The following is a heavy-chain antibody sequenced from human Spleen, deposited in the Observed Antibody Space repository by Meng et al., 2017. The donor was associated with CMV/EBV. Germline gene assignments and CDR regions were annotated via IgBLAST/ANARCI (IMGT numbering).Heavy chain of an antibody. CDR1: GFTFSEYY. J-gene: IGHJ6*02. Sequence: GGSLRLSCAASGFTFSEYYMSWIRQAPGKGLQWVAYISISGSIIHYADSVKGRFTISRDNAKNSLYLQMNSLRAEDTAVYYCVCLVVPADSKYYGMDVWGQGTTVTVSS. D-gene: IGHD2-2*01. CDR2: ISISGSII. V-gene: IGHV3-11*04. CDR3: VCLVVPADSKYYGMDV.